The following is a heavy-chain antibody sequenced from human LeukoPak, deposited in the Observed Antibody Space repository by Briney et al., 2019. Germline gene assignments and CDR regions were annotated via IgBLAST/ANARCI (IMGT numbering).Heavy chain of an antibody. J-gene: IGHJ4*02. CDR3: AKDLEPQLVGAADY. V-gene: IGHV3-30*02. D-gene: IGHD1-26*01. Sequence: GGSLRLSCAASGFTFSSYGMHWVRQAPGKGLEWVAFIRYDGSNKYYADSVKGRFTIFRDNSKNTLYLQMNGLRAEDTAVYYCAKDLEPQLVGAADYWGQGTLVTVSS. CDR2: IRYDGSNK. CDR1: GFTFSSYG.